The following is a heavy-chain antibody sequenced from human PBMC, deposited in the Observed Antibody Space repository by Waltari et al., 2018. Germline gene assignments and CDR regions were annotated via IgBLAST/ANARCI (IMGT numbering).Heavy chain of an antibody. CDR1: GFTFNNYN. Sequence: EVQLVESGGGLVKPGGSLRLSCAASGFTFNNYNMEWVSQAPGRGLEWVSYIRSSVTYVYYADSLKGRFTISRDNAQNSLFLQMHSLGAEDTAVYYCARGGDFGYSSTCPDYWGQGTLVTVSS. CDR2: IRSSVTYV. V-gene: IGHV3-21*02. D-gene: IGHD6-13*01. CDR3: ARGGDFGYSSTCPDY. J-gene: IGHJ4*02.